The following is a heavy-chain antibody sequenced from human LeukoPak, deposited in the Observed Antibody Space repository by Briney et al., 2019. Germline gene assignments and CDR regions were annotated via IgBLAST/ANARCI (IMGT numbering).Heavy chain of an antibody. V-gene: IGHV3-66*01. CDR1: GFTVSSNY. Sequence: GGSLRLSCAASGFTVSSNYMSWVRQAPGKGLEWVSVIYSGGSTYYADSVKGRFTISRDNAKNSLYLQMNSLRAEDTAVYYCARDGDCTNGVCYTRRYYYYMDVWGKGTTVTVSS. CDR3: ARDGDCTNGVCYTRRYYYYMDV. D-gene: IGHD2-8*01. J-gene: IGHJ6*03. CDR2: IYSGGST.